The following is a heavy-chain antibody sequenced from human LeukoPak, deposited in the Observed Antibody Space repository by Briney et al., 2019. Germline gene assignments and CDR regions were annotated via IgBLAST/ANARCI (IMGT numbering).Heavy chain of an antibody. CDR3: ARSGSGYLRYYFDY. J-gene: IGHJ4*02. CDR1: GGSFSGYY. V-gene: IGHV4-34*01. Sequence: SETLSLTCAVYGGSFSGYYWGWIRQPPGKGLEWIGSIYYSGSTYYNPSLKSRVTISVDTSKNHFSLKLSSVTAADTAVYYCARSGSGYLRYYFDYWGQGTLVTVSS. CDR2: IYYSGST. D-gene: IGHD5-12*01.